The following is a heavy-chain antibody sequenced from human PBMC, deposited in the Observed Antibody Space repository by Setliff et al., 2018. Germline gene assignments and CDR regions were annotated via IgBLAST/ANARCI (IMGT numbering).Heavy chain of an antibody. V-gene: IGHV3-48*01. CDR2: ISSSSRTK. D-gene: IGHD4-17*01. J-gene: IGHJ4*02. CDR3: ARNDYGDYYFDY. Sequence: GGSLRLSCAASGFTFSSYTMNWVRQAPGKGLEWVSYISSSSRTKYYADSVKGRFTISRDNAKNSLYLQMNSLRAEDAAVYYCARNDYGDYYFDYWGQGTLVTVSS. CDR1: GFTFSSYT.